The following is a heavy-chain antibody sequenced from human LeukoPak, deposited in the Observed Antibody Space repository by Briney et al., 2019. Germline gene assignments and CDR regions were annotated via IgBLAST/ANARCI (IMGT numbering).Heavy chain of an antibody. J-gene: IGHJ6*02. CDR2: IYYSGST. CDR3: ARHSYNYYGLDV. D-gene: IGHD1-26*01. CDR1: GGSISSGGYY. Sequence: SETLSLTCTVSGGSISSGGYYWSWIRQHPGKGLEWIGYIYYSGSTYYNPSLKSRVTISVDTSKNHLSLRLTSVTAADTALYYCARHSYNYYGLDVWGQGTTITVSS. V-gene: IGHV4-31*03.